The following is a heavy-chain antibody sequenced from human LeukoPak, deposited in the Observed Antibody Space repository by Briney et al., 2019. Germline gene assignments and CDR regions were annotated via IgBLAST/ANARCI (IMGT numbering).Heavy chain of an antibody. CDR3: ARDHYGSGSYKAYFDY. CDR2: IYYSGST. D-gene: IGHD3-10*01. CDR1: GGSISSSSYY. V-gene: IGHV4-39*01. Sequence: SETLSLTCIVSGGSISSSSYYWGWIRQPPGKGLEWIGNIYYSGSTHYNPSLKSRVTISVDTSKNQFSLKLSSVTAADTAVYYCARDHYGSGSYKAYFDYWGHGIQVTVSS. J-gene: IGHJ4*01.